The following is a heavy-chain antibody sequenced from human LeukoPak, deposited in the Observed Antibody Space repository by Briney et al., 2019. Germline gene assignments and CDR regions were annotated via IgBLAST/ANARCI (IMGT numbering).Heavy chain of an antibody. J-gene: IGHJ6*02. V-gene: IGHV3-30*18. CDR1: GFTFSSYG. Sequence: GGSLRLSCAASGFTFSSYGMHWVRQAPGKGLEWVAVISYDGSNKYYADSVKGRFTISRDNSKNTLYLQMNSLRAEDTAVYYCAKEGSYTTVTIYYYYGMDVWGQGATVTVSS. D-gene: IGHD4-17*01. CDR3: AKEGSYTTVTIYYYYGMDV. CDR2: ISYDGSNK.